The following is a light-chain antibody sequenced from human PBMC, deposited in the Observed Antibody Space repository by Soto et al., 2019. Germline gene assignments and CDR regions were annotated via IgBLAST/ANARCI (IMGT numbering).Light chain of an antibody. CDR3: ATWDDSLNNVI. V-gene: IGLV1-44*01. CDR2: SND. CDR1: SSNIGSNT. Sequence: QSVLTQPPSASGSSGQKVSISCSGSSSNIGSNTVNWYQLVPGTAPKLLIYSNDQRPSAVPGRFSGSKSGTSASLTISGLQSEDEADYYCATWDDSLNNVIFGGGTKVTVL. J-gene: IGLJ2*01.